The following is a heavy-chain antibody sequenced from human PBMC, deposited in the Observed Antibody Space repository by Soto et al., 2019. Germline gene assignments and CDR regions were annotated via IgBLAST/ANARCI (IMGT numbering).Heavy chain of an antibody. D-gene: IGHD3-22*01. V-gene: IGHV3-30*18. Sequence: PGGALRLSCAASGFTYSSYGMHSVRQAPGKGLEWVAVISYDGSNKYYADSVKGRFTISRDNSKNTLYLQMNSLRAEDTAVYYCAKDPPANYYDSSGAYYYYGMDVWGQGTTVTVSS. CDR3: AKDPPANYYDSSGAYYYYGMDV. CDR2: ISYDGSNK. CDR1: GFTYSSYG. J-gene: IGHJ6*02.